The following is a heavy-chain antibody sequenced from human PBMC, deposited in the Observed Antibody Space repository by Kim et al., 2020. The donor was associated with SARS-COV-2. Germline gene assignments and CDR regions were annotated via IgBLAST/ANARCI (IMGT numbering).Heavy chain of an antibody. CDR1: GGFISSGDYY. D-gene: IGHD3-22*01. Sequence: SETLSLTCTVSGGFISSGDYYWTWIRQVPGRGLEWIGHTSYTGDTTYNVSLQIRVTISVDPSKNQISMNLRSVTVADTAVYFCTREYFDSTTSFSGWLGSWGPGTLGTPSS. CDR2: TSYTGDT. V-gene: IGHV4-31*03. J-gene: IGHJ5*01. CDR3: TREYFDSTTSFSGWLGS.